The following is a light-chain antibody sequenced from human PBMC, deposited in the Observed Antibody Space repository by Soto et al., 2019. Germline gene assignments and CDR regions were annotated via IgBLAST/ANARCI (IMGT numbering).Light chain of an antibody. Sequence: IVMTHSPDSLAVSLGERATINCKSSPRVFYSSNDQDSLAWYQQKPGQPPKLLIYWASTRESGVPDRFSGRGSGTDCTLTISSLQAADVALYYLQQYYSTPVTFGARTKVDL. V-gene: IGKV4-1*01. J-gene: IGKJ3*01. CDR1: PRVFYSSNDQDS. CDR2: WAS. CDR3: QQYYSTPVT.